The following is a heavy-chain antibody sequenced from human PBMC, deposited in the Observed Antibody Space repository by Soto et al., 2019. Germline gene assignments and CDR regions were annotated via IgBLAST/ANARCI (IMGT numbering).Heavy chain of an antibody. J-gene: IGHJ5*02. CDR1: GGTFSSYT. Sequence: GASVKVSWKASGGTFSSYTISWGRQAPGQGLEWMGRIIPILGIANYAQKFQGRVTITADKSTSTAYMELSSLRSEDTAVYYCARGIAAAGGWFDPWGQGTLVTVSS. V-gene: IGHV1-69*02. D-gene: IGHD6-13*01. CDR2: IIPILGIA. CDR3: ARGIAAAGGWFDP.